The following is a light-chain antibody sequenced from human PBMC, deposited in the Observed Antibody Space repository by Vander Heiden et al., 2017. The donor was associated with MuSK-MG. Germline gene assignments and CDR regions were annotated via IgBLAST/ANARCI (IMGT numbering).Light chain of an antibody. CDR2: DVS. CDR3: CSYAGTYRV. J-gene: IGLJ1*01. Sequence: QSALTQPRSVSGSPGQSVTISCTGTSSDVGGYNSFSWYQQHPGKAPKRMIYDVSKRPSGVPDRFSGSESGNTASLTISGLQAEDEADYYCCSYAGTYRVFGTGTKVSVL. CDR1: SSDVGGYNS. V-gene: IGLV2-11*01.